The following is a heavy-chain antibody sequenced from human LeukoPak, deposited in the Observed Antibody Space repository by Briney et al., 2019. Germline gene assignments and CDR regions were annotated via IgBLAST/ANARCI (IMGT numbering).Heavy chain of an antibody. CDR2: IKQDGSEK. V-gene: IGHV3-7*01. CDR3: ARGPHDYGDYYFDY. Sequence: GGSLRLSCAASGFTFSDYYMTWIRQAPGKGLEWVANIKQDGSEKYYVDSVKGRFTISRDNAKNSLYLQMNSLRAEDTAVYYCARGPHDYGDYYFDYWGQGTLVTVSS. J-gene: IGHJ4*02. D-gene: IGHD4-17*01. CDR1: GFTFSDYY.